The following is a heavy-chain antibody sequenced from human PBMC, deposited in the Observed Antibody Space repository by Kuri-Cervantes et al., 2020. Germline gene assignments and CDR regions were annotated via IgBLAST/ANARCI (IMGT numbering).Heavy chain of an antibody. V-gene: IGHV3-21*03. CDR1: GFTFSRYS. CDR2: ISDSSSYI. Sequence: GESLKISCTVSGFTFSRYSMNWVRQAPGKGLEWVSFISDSSSYIYYADSLKGRFTISRDNAKNSLYLQMNYLRPEDTAVYYCARVNYDTSSGGFDLWGQGTKVTVSS. D-gene: IGHD3-22*01. J-gene: IGHJ3*01. CDR3: ARVNYDTSSGGFDL.